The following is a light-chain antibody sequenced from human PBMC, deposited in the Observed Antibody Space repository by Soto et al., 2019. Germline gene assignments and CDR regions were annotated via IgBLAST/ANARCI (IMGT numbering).Light chain of an antibody. CDR2: SDN. V-gene: IGLV1-47*02. CDR3: ATWDDSLSGPV. CDR1: RSTIGGNL. J-gene: IGLJ3*02. Sequence: QSVLTQPPSASATPGQRVTISCYGSRSTIGGNLVSWYQQFPGAAPKLLIHSDNQRPSGVPARFSGSRSGTSASLAISGLRSEDEADYYCATWDDSLSGPVFGGGTQLTVL.